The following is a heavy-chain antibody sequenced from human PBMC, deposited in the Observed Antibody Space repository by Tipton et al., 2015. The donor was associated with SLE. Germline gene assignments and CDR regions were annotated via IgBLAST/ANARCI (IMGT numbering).Heavy chain of an antibody. D-gene: IGHD5-24*01. CDR1: GFTFSSYS. J-gene: IGHJ4*02. CDR2: VSSSSSYI. CDR3: ARVGDGHAPDY. V-gene: IGHV3-21*03. Sequence: SLRLSCAASGFTFSSYSMNWVRQAPGRGLEWVSSVSSSSSYIYYADSVKGRFTISRDNAKNSLYLQMNSLRAEDTAVYYCARVGDGHAPDYWGQGTLVTVSS.